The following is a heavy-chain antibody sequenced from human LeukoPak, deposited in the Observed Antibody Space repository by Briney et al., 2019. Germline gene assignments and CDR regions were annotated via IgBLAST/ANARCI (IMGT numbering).Heavy chain of an antibody. Sequence: PGGSLRPSCAASGFTFSTYWMHWVRQAPGKGLVWVSRIHSDGNRTSHADSVKGRFTISRDNAKNTLYLQMNGLRAEDTAVYFCARGGSTWLDYWGQGTLVAVSS. CDR3: ARGGSTWLDY. D-gene: IGHD5/OR15-5a*01. V-gene: IGHV3-74*01. CDR1: GFTFSTYW. J-gene: IGHJ4*02. CDR2: IHSDGNRT.